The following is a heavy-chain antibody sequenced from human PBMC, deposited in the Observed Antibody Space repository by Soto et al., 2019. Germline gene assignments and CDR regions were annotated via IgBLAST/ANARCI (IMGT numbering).Heavy chain of an antibody. D-gene: IGHD3-3*01. CDR1: GFTFSSYA. CDR3: AKDNLEEDFWSGYYTNWFDP. V-gene: IGHV3-23*01. CDR2: ISGSGGST. Sequence: GGSLRLSCAASGFTFSSYAMSWVRQAPGKGLEWVSAISGSGGSTYYADSVKGRFTISRDNSKNTLYLQMNSLRAEDTAVYYCAKDNLEEDFWSGYYTNWFDPWGQGTLVTVSS. J-gene: IGHJ5*02.